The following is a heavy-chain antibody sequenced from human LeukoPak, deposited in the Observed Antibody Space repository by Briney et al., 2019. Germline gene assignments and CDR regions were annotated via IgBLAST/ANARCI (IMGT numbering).Heavy chain of an antibody. J-gene: IGHJ4*02. CDR3: ARGRGDFWSGYYPFFFDY. CDR1: GGSFSGYY. V-gene: IGHV4-34*01. Sequence: SETLSLTCAVYGGSFSGYYWSWIRQPPGKGLEWIGEINHSGSTNYNPSLKSRVTISVDTFKNQFSLKLSSVTAADTAVYYCARGRGDFWSGYYPFFFDYWGQGTLVTVSS. D-gene: IGHD3-3*01. CDR2: INHSGST.